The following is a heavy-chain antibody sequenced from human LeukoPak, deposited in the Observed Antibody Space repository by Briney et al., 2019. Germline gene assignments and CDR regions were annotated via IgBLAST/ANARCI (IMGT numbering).Heavy chain of an antibody. CDR2: INHSGST. J-gene: IGHJ4*02. V-gene: IGHV4-34*01. Sequence: SETLSLTCAVYGGSFSGYYWSWIRQPPGKGLEWIGEINHSGSTNYNPSLKSRVTISIDTSKNQFSLKLSSVTAADTAVYYCARLKYQLPRSPFDYWGQGTLVTVSS. D-gene: IGHD2-2*01. CDR3: ARLKYQLPRSPFDY. CDR1: GGSFSGYY.